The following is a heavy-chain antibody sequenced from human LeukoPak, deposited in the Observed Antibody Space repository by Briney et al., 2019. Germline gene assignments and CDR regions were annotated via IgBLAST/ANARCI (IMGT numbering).Heavy chain of an antibody. CDR3: ARGPITTTGIFDY. Sequence: GGSLRLSCAASGFTFSSYSMNWVRQAPGKGLEWFSSISSSSNYIYYADSVKGRFTISRDNAKNSLYLQMNSLRAEDSAVYYCARGPITTTGIFDYWGQGTLVTVSS. D-gene: IGHD1-1*01. J-gene: IGHJ4*02. V-gene: IGHV3-21*01. CDR1: GFTFSSYS. CDR2: ISSSSNYI.